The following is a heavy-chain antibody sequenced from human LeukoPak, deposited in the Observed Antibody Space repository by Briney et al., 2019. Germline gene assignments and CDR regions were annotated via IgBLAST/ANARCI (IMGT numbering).Heavy chain of an antibody. CDR1: GFTFSNYG. Sequence: PGGSLRLSCAASGFTFSNYGLNWVRQTPGKGLEWLSYISGNGRTIYYADSARGQFTISRDNAKNSLYLQMNSLGAEDTAVYYCARNYYDILTGYYSGQDYWGQGTLVTLSS. CDR3: ARNYYDILTGYYSGQDY. D-gene: IGHD3-9*01. V-gene: IGHV3-48*03. J-gene: IGHJ4*02. CDR2: ISGNGRTI.